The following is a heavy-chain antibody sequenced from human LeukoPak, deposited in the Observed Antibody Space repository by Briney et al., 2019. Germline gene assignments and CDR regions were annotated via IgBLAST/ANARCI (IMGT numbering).Heavy chain of an antibody. CDR1: GGSISSYY. D-gene: IGHD3-22*01. Sequence: PSETLSLTCTVSGGSISSYYWSWIRQPPGKGLEWIGYIYYSGSTNYNPSLKSRVTISVDTSKNQFSLKLSSVTAADTAVYYCARNADSSGTPQYYFDYWGQGTLVTVSS. CDR2: IYYSGST. CDR3: ARNADSSGTPQYYFDY. J-gene: IGHJ4*02. V-gene: IGHV4-59*01.